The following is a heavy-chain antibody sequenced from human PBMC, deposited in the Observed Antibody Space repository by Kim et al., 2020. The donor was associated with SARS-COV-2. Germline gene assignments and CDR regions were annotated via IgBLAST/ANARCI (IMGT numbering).Heavy chain of an antibody. D-gene: IGHD3-10*01. J-gene: IGHJ6*02. V-gene: IGHV3-48*04. CDR3: ARERRGRFGELFGYYYGMDV. Sequence: GGSLRLSCAASGFTFSSYSMNWVRQAPGKGLEWVSYISSSSSTIYYADSVKGRFTISRDNAKNSLYLQMNSLRAEDTAVYYCARERRGRFGELFGYYYGMDVWGQGTTVTVSS. CDR2: ISSSSSTI. CDR1: GFTFSSYS.